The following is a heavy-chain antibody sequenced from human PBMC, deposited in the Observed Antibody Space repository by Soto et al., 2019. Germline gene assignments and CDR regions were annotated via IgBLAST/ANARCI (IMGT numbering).Heavy chain of an antibody. CDR1: GGTLYKHA. Sequence: QVQLVQSGAEVKKPGSSVKVSCRASGGTLYKHAITWVRRAPGLGLEWLGGIIPMFGIPNYPQKFQGRVTITADDSTNTSHMELNSLTSDDTAVYYCARGGTSGWLKGAYDVWGQGTMVTVSS. CDR2: IIPMFGIP. V-gene: IGHV1-69*01. D-gene: IGHD6-19*01. CDR3: ARGGTSGWLKGAYDV. J-gene: IGHJ3*01.